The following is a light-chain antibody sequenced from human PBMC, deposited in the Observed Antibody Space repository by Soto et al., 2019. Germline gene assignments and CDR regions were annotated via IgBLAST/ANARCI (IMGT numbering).Light chain of an antibody. J-gene: IGKJ5*01. Sequence: EIVLTQSPATMSLSPGERATLSCRASQSVSSYLAWYQPKPGQAPRLLIYDASNRATGIPARFSGSGSGTDFTLTIISLEPEDFAVYYCQQRSNWPPIPFGKVTRMEIK. CDR2: DAS. V-gene: IGKV3-11*01. CDR1: QSVSSY. CDR3: QQRSNWPPIP.